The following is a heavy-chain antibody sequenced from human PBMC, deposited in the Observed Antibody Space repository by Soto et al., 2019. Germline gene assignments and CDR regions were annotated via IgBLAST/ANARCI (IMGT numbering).Heavy chain of an antibody. V-gene: IGHV3-23*01. CDR1: GFSFRSYA. Sequence: EVQLLESGGGLVQPGGSLRLSCAASGFSFRSYAMNWVRQVPGKGPEWVSVISGSGGSTNYADSVKGRFTISRDNSKDTLFLQMNSLRAEDTAVYYCAKGPTGATTRVDYWGQGTLVTVSS. CDR3: AKGPTGATTRVDY. D-gene: IGHD1-1*01. J-gene: IGHJ4*02. CDR2: ISGSGGST.